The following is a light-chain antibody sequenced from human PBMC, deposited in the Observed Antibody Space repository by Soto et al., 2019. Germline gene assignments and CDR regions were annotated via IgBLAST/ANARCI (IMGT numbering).Light chain of an antibody. CDR1: QTISSW. Sequence: DIQMTQSHSTLSGSVGDRVTITGRASQTISSWLAWYQQKPGEAPKLLIYGASALPRGVPSRFSGSGSGTKFTLTIASLQPDDFATYYCQQYETFSGTFGPVTNVDI. CDR3: QQYETFSGT. V-gene: IGKV1-5*01. CDR2: GAS. J-gene: IGKJ1*01.